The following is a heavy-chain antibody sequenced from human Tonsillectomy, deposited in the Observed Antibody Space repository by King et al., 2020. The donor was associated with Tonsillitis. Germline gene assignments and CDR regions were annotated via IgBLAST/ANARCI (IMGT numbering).Heavy chain of an antibody. CDR1: GYSISSGYY. J-gene: IGHJ4*02. CDR3: ASGQGYYGSSGYYFFDY. Sequence: VQLQESGPGLVKPSETLSLTCVVSGYSISSGYYWGWIRQPPGKGLEGIGSMSHSGSAYFNPSLKSRVTISVDKSKNQFSLKLSSVAAADTAFYYCASGQGYYGSSGYYFFDYWGQGTLVTVSS. V-gene: IGHV4-38-2*01. CDR2: MSHSGSA. D-gene: IGHD3-22*01.